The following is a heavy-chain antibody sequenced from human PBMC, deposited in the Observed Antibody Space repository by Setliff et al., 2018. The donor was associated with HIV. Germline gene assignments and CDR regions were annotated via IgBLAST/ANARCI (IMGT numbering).Heavy chain of an antibody. CDR3: ASASGDYEPYQY. CDR1: GDTSNSYA. D-gene: IGHD4-17*01. J-gene: IGHJ1*01. Sequence: VASVKVSCKASGDTSNSYAIRWVRQAPGQGPEWMGGIIPIFGSPQYAPQFRGRATITADESSRTAYMELTSLKSEDSAVYYCASASGDYEPYQYWGQGTLVTVSS. V-gene: IGHV1-69*13. CDR2: IIPIFGSP.